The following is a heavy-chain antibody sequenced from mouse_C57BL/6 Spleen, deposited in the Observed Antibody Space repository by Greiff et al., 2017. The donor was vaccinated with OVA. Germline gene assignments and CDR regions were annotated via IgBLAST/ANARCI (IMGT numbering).Heavy chain of an antibody. CDR1: GYTFTSYW. D-gene: IGHD2-3*01. Sequence: VQLQQPGAELVKPGASVKLSCKASGYTFTSYWMHWVKQRPGQGLEWIGMIHPNSGSTNYNEKFKSKATLTVDKSSSTAYMQLSSLTSEDSAVYYCARSHPIYDGYYVAYWGQGTLVTVSA. V-gene: IGHV1-64*01. J-gene: IGHJ3*01. CDR2: IHPNSGST. CDR3: ARSHPIYDGYYVAY.